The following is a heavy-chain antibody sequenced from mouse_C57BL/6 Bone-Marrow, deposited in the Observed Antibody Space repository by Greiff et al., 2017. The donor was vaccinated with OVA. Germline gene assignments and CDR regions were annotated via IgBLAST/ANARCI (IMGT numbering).Heavy chain of an antibody. J-gene: IGHJ2*01. V-gene: IGHV1-15*01. D-gene: IGHD1-1*01. CDR1: GYTFTDYE. Sequence: VQLQQSGAELVRPGASVTLSCKASGYTFTDYEMHWVKQTPVHGLEWIGALDPEPGGPAYNQKFKGKAILTADKSSSTAYMELRSLASEDSAVYDCTTTVGAPFDNGGQGTTLTVSS. CDR3: TTTVGAPFDN. CDR2: LDPEPGGP.